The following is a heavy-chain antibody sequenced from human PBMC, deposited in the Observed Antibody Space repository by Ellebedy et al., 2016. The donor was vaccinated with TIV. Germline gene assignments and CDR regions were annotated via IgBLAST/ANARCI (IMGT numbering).Heavy chain of an antibody. CDR1: GFTISNNY. Sequence: GGSLRLXXAASGFTISNNYTSWVRQAPGKGLEWVAILHSGGTTFYADSVKGRFTISRDSSKNTLYLQMNSLRVEDTAVYYCARAPTVTSVFDCWGQGTLVTVSS. V-gene: IGHV3-53*01. CDR3: ARAPTVTSVFDC. CDR2: LHSGGTT. D-gene: IGHD4-17*01. J-gene: IGHJ4*02.